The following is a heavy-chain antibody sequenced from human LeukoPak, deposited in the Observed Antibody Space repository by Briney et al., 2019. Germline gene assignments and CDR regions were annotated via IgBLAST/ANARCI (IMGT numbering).Heavy chain of an antibody. J-gene: IGHJ2*01. CDR1: GGSISSSSYY. Sequence: SETLSLTCTVSGGSISSSSYYWSWIRQPPGKGLEWIGEINHSGGTNYYPSLKSRVTISLDTSKNQFSLKLRSVTAADTAVYYCARKAPGTLDLWGRGTLVTVSS. CDR3: ARKAPGTLDL. V-gene: IGHV4-39*07. CDR2: INHSGGT.